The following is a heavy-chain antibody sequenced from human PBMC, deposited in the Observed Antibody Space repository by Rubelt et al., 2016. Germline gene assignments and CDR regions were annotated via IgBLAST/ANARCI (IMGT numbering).Heavy chain of an antibody. Sequence: QTTLKESGPTLVKPTQTLTLTCTFSGISLSSRGGGVVWVRQPPGKALEWLALIYWDDDKHYRPSLQSRLTITKDTSKNQVVLTMTNMDPVDTGTYYCARTNGWLAVFWGQGTLVTVSS. CDR2: IYWDDDK. J-gene: IGHJ4*02. D-gene: IGHD6-19*01. CDR1: GISLSSRGGG. CDR3: ARTNGWLAVF. V-gene: IGHV2-5*02.